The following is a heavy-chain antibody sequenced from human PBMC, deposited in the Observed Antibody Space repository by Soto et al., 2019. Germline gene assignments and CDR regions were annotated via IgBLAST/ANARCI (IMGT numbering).Heavy chain of an antibody. V-gene: IGHV4-31*03. CDR3: ARDQAWYSSGWYWSWFDP. J-gene: IGHJ5*02. Sequence: SETLSLTCTVSGGSISSGGYYWSWIRQHPGKGLEWIGYIYYSGSTYYNPSLKSRVTISVDTSKNQFSLKLSSVTAADTAVYYCARDQAWYSSGWYWSWFDPWGQGTLVTVSS. CDR1: GGSISSGGYY. CDR2: IYYSGST. D-gene: IGHD6-19*01.